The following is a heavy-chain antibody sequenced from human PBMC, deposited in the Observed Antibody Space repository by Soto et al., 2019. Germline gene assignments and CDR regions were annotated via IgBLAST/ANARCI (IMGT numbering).Heavy chain of an antibody. CDR1: GGSISSYY. Sequence: SETLSLTCTVSGGSISSYYWSWIRHPPGKGLEWIGYIYYSGSTNYNPSLKSRVTISVDTSKNQFSLKLSSVTAADTAVYYCARDLGVAAAGHYYYYYGMDVWGQGTTVTVSS. CDR3: ARDLGVAAAGHYYYYYGMDV. D-gene: IGHD6-13*01. V-gene: IGHV4-59*01. CDR2: IYYSGST. J-gene: IGHJ6*02.